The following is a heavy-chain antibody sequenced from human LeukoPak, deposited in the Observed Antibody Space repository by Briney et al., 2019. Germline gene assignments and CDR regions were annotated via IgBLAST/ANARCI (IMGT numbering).Heavy chain of an antibody. CDR3: ARATHGGGWGYYDY. V-gene: IGHV4-59*01. Sequence: PSETLSLTCTVSGGSISSYYWCWIRQPPGKGLEWIGYMYYSGSTNYNPSLKSRVTISIDTSKNHFSLNLRSVTAADTAVYYCARATHGGGWGYYDYWGQGTLVTVSS. CDR1: GGSISSYY. CDR2: MYYSGST. D-gene: IGHD3-22*01. J-gene: IGHJ4*02.